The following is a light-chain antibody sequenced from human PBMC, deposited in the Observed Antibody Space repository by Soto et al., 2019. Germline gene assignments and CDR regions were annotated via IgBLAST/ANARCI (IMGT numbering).Light chain of an antibody. CDR3: SSYTTSNTVV. J-gene: IGLJ2*01. CDR1: SSDVGTYDL. CDR2: EVT. Sequence: QSALTQPASVSGSLGQSITISCTGTSSDVGTYDLVSWYQQHPGKAPQLMIFEVTNRPSGVSNRFSGSKSGNTASLTISGLQAEDEADYYCSSYTTSNTVVISGGTKLTVL. V-gene: IGLV2-14*01.